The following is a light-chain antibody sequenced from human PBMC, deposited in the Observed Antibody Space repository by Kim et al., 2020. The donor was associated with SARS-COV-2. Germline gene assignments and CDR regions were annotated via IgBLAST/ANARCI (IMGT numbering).Light chain of an antibody. CDR3: HQYGSSPLT. CDR2: GAS. Sequence: APGERATLSSRDSRSVSSSYLAWYKQKPGQAPRLLICGASSRATGIPDRFSGSGSGTDFTLTISRLEPEDFAVYYYHQYGSSPLTFGGGTKVDIK. J-gene: IGKJ4*01. CDR1: RSVSSSY. V-gene: IGKV3-20*01.